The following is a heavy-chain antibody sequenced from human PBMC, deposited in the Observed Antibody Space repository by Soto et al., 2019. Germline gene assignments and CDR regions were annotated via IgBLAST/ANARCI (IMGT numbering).Heavy chain of an antibody. CDR3: AREDMSGTYYFDS. Sequence: PSETLSLTCIVSGGSVSSQTHFWTWIRQAPGKGLEWIGYVYYSGITNSNPSLKSRVTISADTSNNQISLSLTSVTAADTAVYYCAREDMSGTYYFDSWGQGTLVTVSS. CDR2: VYYSGIT. D-gene: IGHD1-26*01. V-gene: IGHV4-61*01. CDR1: GGSVSSQTHF. J-gene: IGHJ4*02.